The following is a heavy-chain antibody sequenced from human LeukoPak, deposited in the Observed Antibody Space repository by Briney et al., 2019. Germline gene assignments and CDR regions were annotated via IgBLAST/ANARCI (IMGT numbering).Heavy chain of an antibody. CDR1: GFTFSSYG. D-gene: IGHD6-19*01. Sequence: PGGSLRLSCAASGFTFSSYGMHWVRQAPGKRLEWVAFIRYDGSSKYYADSVKGRFTISRDNSKNTLYLQMNSLRAEDTAVYYCAKYSSGWPLDYWGQGTLVTVSS. CDR3: AKYSSGWPLDY. J-gene: IGHJ4*02. CDR2: IRYDGSSK. V-gene: IGHV3-30*02.